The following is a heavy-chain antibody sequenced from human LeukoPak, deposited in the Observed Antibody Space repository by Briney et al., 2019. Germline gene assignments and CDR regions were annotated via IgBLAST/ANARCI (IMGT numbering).Heavy chain of an antibody. D-gene: IGHD6-19*01. CDR3: ARGGSGWYLGWYDY. V-gene: IGHV1-2*02. CDR1: GYTFTGYY. J-gene: IGHJ4*02. CDR2: INPNSGGT. Sequence: ASVKVSCQASGYTFTGYYMHWVRQAPGQGLEWMGWINPNSGGTNYAQKFQGRVTMTRDTSSSTAYMELSRLRSDDTAVYYGARGGSGWYLGWYDYWDQGTLVTVSA.